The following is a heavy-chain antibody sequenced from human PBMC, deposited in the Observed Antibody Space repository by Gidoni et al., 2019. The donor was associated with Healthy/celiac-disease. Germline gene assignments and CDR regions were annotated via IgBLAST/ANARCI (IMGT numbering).Heavy chain of an antibody. CDR1: GFTFSSYA. V-gene: IGHV3-23*01. CDR3: AKMDIVVVVAANRGGDY. D-gene: IGHD2-15*01. CDR2: ISGSGGST. J-gene: IGHJ4*02. Sequence: LRLSCAASGFTFSSYAMSCVRQAPGKGLELVSAISGSGGSTYYADSVKGRFTISRDNSKNTLYLQMNSLRAEDTAVYYCAKMDIVVVVAANRGGDYWGQGTLVTVSS.